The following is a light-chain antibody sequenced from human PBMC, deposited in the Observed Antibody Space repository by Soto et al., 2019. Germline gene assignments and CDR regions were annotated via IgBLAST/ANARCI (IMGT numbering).Light chain of an antibody. Sequence: QSVLTQPASVSGSPGQSITISCTGTSSDVGGYKYVSWYQQHPGKAPKLMIYDVSNRPSGVSNRLSGSKSGNTASLTISGLKAEDEADYYCSSYTSSSTRVFGTGTKLTVL. CDR3: SSYTSSSTRV. CDR1: SSDVGGYKY. CDR2: DVS. J-gene: IGLJ1*01. V-gene: IGLV2-14*01.